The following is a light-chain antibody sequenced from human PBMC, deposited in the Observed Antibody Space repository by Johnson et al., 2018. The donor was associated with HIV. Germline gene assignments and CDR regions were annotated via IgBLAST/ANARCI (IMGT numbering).Light chain of an antibody. CDR2: DNN. Sequence: QSVLTQPPSVSAAPGQKVTISCSGSSSNIGNNYVSWYQQLPGTDPKLLIYDNNKRPSGIPDRFSGPKSGTSATLGITGLQTGDEADYYCGTWDSSLSASYVFGTGTKVTVL. V-gene: IGLV1-51*01. CDR1: SSNIGNNY. J-gene: IGLJ1*01. CDR3: GTWDSSLSASYV.